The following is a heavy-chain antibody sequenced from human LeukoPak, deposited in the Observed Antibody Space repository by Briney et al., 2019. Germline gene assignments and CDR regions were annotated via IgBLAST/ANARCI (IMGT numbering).Heavy chain of an antibody. Sequence: KSSETLSLTCTVSGGSISSYYWSWIRQPAGKGLEWIGRIYTSGSTNYNPSLKSRATMSVDTSKNQFSLKLSSVTAADTAVYYCARVFYGSGSHWYFDLWGRGTLVTVSS. CDR3: ARVFYGSGSHWYFDL. CDR2: IYTSGST. V-gene: IGHV4-4*07. J-gene: IGHJ2*01. D-gene: IGHD3-10*01. CDR1: GGSISSYY.